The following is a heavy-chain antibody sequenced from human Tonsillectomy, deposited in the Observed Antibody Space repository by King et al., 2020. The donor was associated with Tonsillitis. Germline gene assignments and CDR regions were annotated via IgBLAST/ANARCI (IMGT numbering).Heavy chain of an antibody. CDR1: GGSISSSY. Sequence: QLQESGPGLVKPSETLSLTCTVSGGSISSSYWSSIRQPPGKGLEWIGYMYYSGTTNYNPSLKSRVTMSVDTSKNQFSLKLSSVTAADTAVYYCAGTYYYASGIGYWGQGTLVTVSS. V-gene: IGHV4-59*01. CDR3: AGTYYYASGIGY. CDR2: MYYSGTT. J-gene: IGHJ4*02. D-gene: IGHD3-10*01.